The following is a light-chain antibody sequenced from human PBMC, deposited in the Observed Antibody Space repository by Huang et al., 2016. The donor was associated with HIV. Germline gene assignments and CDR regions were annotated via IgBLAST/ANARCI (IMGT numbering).Light chain of an antibody. Sequence: DIEMTQSPSSLSASVGDRVTISCRAGQNINPYLNWFQQKPGEAPKLLIYGASNLHRGVPFRFRGAGSGTYFTLTITSLQPEDFATYFCQQTFTAPPEDTFGQGTKLQI. CDR2: GAS. J-gene: IGKJ2*01. CDR3: QQTFTAPPEDT. V-gene: IGKV1-39*01. CDR1: QNINPY.